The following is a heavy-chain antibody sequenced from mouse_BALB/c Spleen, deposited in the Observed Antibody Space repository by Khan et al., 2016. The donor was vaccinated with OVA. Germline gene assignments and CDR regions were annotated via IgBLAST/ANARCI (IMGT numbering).Heavy chain of an antibody. V-gene: IGHV1-9*01. J-gene: IGHJ3*01. Sequence: QVQLQQSGGDLMKPGASVKISCKATGYTFSSYWIEWVKQRPGHGLEWIGQIFPGSVSTTYNEKFKGKATFTADTSSNTANMQLSSLTSEYSAGYYCARGGYGGFAYWGQGTLVTVSA. CDR3: ARGGYGGFAY. CDR2: IFPGSVST. D-gene: IGHD2-2*01. CDR1: GYTFSSYW.